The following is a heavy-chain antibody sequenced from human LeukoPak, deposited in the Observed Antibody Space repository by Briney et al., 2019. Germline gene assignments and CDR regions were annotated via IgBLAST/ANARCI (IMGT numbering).Heavy chain of an antibody. V-gene: IGHV4-59*01. Sequence: SETLSLTCTVSSGSISSDYWSWIRQSPGKGLEWIGSTYYSGSGTTNYNPSLKSRVTMSIDRSKSLFSLRLSSVTAADTAVYYCARGRGYDFWSGYYKNWFDPWGQGTLVTVSS. CDR2: TYYSGSGTT. CDR3: ARGRGYDFWSGYYKNWFDP. CDR1: SGSISSDY. J-gene: IGHJ5*02. D-gene: IGHD3-3*01.